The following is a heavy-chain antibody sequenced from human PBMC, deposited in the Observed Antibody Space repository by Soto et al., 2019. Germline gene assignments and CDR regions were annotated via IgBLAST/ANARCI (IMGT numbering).Heavy chain of an antibody. CDR3: ARKPNSSGLFAP. D-gene: IGHD6-19*01. Sequence: QVQLVQSGAEVKKPGASVKVSCKASGYSFIDYDINWVRQATGQGLEWMGWMTPNSGNTGYAQKFQGRVTLTRDTYIGTAYMEMSSLKFEDTAVYYCARKPNSSGLFAPWGQGTLVTVSS. CDR1: GYSFIDYD. V-gene: IGHV1-8*01. J-gene: IGHJ5*02. CDR2: MTPNSGNT.